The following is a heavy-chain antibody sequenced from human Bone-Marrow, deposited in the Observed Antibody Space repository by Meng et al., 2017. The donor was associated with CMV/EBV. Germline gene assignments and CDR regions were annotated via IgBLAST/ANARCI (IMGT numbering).Heavy chain of an antibody. CDR1: GFTFTSYA. Sequence: GGSLRLSWAASGFTFTSYAMSWVRQAPGKGLEWVSSISDAGYSTYYAASVKGRFTIPRDNSKNTLYLQMNSLRAEDTAVYYCAKDASHMYYYDSSGYRGPYYFDYWGQGTLVNVDS. CDR2: ISDAGYST. J-gene: IGHJ4*02. CDR3: AKDASHMYYYDSSGYRGPYYFDY. V-gene: IGHV3-23*01. D-gene: IGHD3-22*01.